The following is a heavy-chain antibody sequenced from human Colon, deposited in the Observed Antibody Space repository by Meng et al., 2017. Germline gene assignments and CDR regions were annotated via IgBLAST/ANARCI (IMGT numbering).Heavy chain of an antibody. Sequence: SETLSLTCTVSGGSISGYYWNWIRQPAGKGLEWIGRIYTSGSTHYNPSLKSRVTVSIDTSKNQFSLKLSSVTAADTALYYCARAGIQSGSYYPLDYWGQGTLVTVSS. CDR2: IYTSGST. V-gene: IGHV4-4*07. J-gene: IGHJ4*02. CDR1: GGSISGYY. D-gene: IGHD1-26*01. CDR3: ARAGIQSGSYYPLDY.